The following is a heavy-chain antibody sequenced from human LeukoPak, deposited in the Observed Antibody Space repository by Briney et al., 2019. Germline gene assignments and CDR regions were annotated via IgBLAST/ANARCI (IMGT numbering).Heavy chain of an antibody. CDR2: IPHDGSNK. CDR1: GFTFSTYG. V-gene: IGHV3-30*19. J-gene: IGHJ4*02. CDR3: ASLDS. Sequence: GGSLRLSCAASGFTFSTYGMHWVRRAPGKGLDWVAFIPHDGSNKYYADSVKGRFTISRDNSKNTLSLQMNSLRPEDTALYYCASLDSWGQGTLVTVSS.